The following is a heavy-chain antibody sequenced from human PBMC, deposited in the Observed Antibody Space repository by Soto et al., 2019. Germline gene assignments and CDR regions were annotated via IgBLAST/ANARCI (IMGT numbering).Heavy chain of an antibody. CDR1: GGSFSGYY. V-gene: IGHV4-34*01. Sequence: QVQLQQWGAGLLKPSETLSLTCAVYGGSFSGYYWSWIRQPPGKGLEWIGEINHSGSTNYNPSLXSRVTISVDPXXNXFXXKLSSVTAADTAVYYCARLEPLDGRGGRCYSRWHYWGQGALVTVSS. CDR3: ARLEPLDGRGGRCYSRWHY. CDR2: INHSGST. J-gene: IGHJ4*02. D-gene: IGHD2-15*01.